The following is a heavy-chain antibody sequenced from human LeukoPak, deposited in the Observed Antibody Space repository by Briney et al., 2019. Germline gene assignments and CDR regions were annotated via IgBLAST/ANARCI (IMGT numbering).Heavy chain of an antibody. D-gene: IGHD3-10*01. V-gene: IGHV3-74*01. CDR3: ARQAGSGFDY. J-gene: IGHJ4*02. Sequence: QPGGSLRLSCVVSGFTFTDFWMHGVRQAPGKGLVWVSRVKTDGSGINYGDSVKGRFTISRDNAKNTLYLQMNSLRAEDTAVYYCARQAGSGFDYWGQGSLVTVSS. CDR1: GFTFTDFW. CDR2: VKTDGSGI.